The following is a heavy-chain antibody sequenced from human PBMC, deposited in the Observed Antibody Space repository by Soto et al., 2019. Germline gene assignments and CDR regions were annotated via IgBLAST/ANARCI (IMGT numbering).Heavy chain of an antibody. V-gene: IGHV3-23*01. Sequence: EVQLLESGGGLVQPGGSLRLSCAASGFTFSSYAMSWVRQAPGKGLEWVSAISGSGGSTYYADSVKGRFTISRDNSKNTLCLQMNSLRAEDTAVYYCAKDQWGDFGYRGMDVWGQGTTVTVSS. CDR1: GFTFSSYA. D-gene: IGHD3-3*01. J-gene: IGHJ6*02. CDR3: AKDQWGDFGYRGMDV. CDR2: ISGSGGST.